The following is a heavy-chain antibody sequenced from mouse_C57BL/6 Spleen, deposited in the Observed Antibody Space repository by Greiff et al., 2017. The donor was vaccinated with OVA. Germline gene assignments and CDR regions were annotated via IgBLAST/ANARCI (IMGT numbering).Heavy chain of an antibody. Sequence: QVQLQQPGAELVRPGSSVKLSCKASGYTFTSYWMHWVKQRPIQGLEWIGNIDPSDSETHYNQKFKDKATLTVDKSSSTAYMQLSSLTSEDSAVYYCARDYYGSSLYYWGQGTTLTVSS. CDR3: ARDYYGSSLYY. J-gene: IGHJ2*01. CDR1: GYTFTSYW. D-gene: IGHD1-1*01. CDR2: IDPSDSET. V-gene: IGHV1-52*01.